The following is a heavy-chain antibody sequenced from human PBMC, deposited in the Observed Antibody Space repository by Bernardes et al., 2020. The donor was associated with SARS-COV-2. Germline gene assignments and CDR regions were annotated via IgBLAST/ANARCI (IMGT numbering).Heavy chain of an antibody. V-gene: IGHV1-2*02. Sequence: ASVKVSCKASGYTFNGYYMHWVRQAPGQGLEWMGRLNANSGGTDYAQKFQGRVTMTRDTSISTAYMELSSLRSEDTAVYYCAREITIFGVVIPMDVWGQGTTVTVSS. CDR3: AREITIFGVVIPMDV. CDR1: GYTFNGYY. CDR2: LNANSGGT. D-gene: IGHD3-3*01. J-gene: IGHJ6*02.